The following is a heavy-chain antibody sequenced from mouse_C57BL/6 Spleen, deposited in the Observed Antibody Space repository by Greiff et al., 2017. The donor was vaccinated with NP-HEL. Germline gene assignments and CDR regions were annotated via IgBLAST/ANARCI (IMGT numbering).Heavy chain of an antibody. Sequence: ESGPGLVKPSQSLSLTCSVTGYSITSGYYWNWIRQFPGNKLEWMGYISYDGSNNYNPSLKNRISITRDTSKNQFFLKLNSVTTEDTATYYCARDSWDGYFDVWGTGTTVTVSS. D-gene: IGHD4-1*01. CDR3: ARDSWDGYFDV. J-gene: IGHJ1*03. V-gene: IGHV3-6*01. CDR2: ISYDGSN. CDR1: GYSITSGYY.